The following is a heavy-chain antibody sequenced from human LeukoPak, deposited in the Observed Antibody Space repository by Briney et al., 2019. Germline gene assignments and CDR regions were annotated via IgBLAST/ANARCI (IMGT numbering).Heavy chain of an antibody. CDR2: IYPGYSDT. V-gene: IGHV5-51*01. CDR3: ASSVVTAITFDY. Sequence: GESLKISCKGSGYSFTSYWIGWVRQMPGKGLEWMGIIYPGYSDTRYSSSFQGQVTISADKSISTAYLQWSSLKASDTAMYYCASSVVTAITFDYWGRGNLITVSS. CDR1: GYSFTSYW. J-gene: IGHJ4*02. D-gene: IGHD2-21*02.